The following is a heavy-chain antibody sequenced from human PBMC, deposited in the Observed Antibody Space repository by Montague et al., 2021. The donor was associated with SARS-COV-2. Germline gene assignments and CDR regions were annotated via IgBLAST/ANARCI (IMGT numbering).Heavy chain of an antibody. CDR3: ARDNPYCTNGVCYTGNWFDP. CDR2: TYYRSKWYN. V-gene: IGHV6-1*01. CDR1: GDSVSSNRAA. D-gene: IGHD2-8*01. J-gene: IGHJ5*02. Sequence: CAISGDSVSSNRAAWNWIRQSPSGGLEWLGRTYYRSKWYNDYAVSVKSRITINPDTSKNQFSLQLNSVTPEDTAVYYCARDNPYCTNGVCYTGNWFDPWGQGTLVTVSS.